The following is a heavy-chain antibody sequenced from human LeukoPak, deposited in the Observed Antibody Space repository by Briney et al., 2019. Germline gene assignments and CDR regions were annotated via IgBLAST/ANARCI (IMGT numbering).Heavy chain of an antibody. Sequence: PGGSLRLSCAASGFTFSSYAMSWVRQAPGKGLEWVSAISGSGGSTYYADSVKGRFTISRDNSKNTLYLQMNSLRAEDTAVYYCARALGDYCSSTSCYGGDNWFDPWGQGTLVTVSS. CDR3: ARALGDYCSSTSCYGGDNWFDP. V-gene: IGHV3-23*01. D-gene: IGHD2-2*01. CDR1: GFTFSSYA. CDR2: ISGSGGST. J-gene: IGHJ5*02.